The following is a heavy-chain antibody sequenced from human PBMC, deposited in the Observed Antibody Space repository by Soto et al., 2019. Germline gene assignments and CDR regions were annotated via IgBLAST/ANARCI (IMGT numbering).Heavy chain of an antibody. CDR2: ISAYNGNT. V-gene: IGHV1-18*01. J-gene: IGHJ4*02. CDR3: ARDQWLAVERFDY. Sequence: GASVKVSCKASGYTFTSYGISWLRQAPGQGLEWMGWISAYNGNTNYAQKLQGRVTMTTDTYTSTADMELRSLRSDDTAVYYCARDQWLAVERFDYWGQGTLVTVSS. D-gene: IGHD6-19*01. CDR1: GYTFTSYG.